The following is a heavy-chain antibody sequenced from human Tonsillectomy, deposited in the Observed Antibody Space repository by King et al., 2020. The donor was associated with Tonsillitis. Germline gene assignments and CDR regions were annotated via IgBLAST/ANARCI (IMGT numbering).Heavy chain of an antibody. CDR2: IFYSGST. CDR1: GGSVSSGSYY. D-gene: IGHD2-21*02. CDR3: ARIIGDFNCFDL. Sequence: QLQESGPGLVKASETLSLTCSVSGGSVSSGSYYWSWIRQPPGKGLEWIGNIFYSGSTHYNSSLESRVTVSIDTSKNQFSLRLSSVIATDTAVYYCARIIGDFNCFDLWGQGTMVTVSS. V-gene: IGHV4-61*01. J-gene: IGHJ3*01.